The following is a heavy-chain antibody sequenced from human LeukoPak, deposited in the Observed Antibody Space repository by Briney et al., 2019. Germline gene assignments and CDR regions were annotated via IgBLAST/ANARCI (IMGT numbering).Heavy chain of an antibody. D-gene: IGHD2-15*01. CDR3: ARDLYWSGGSCYSWFDP. J-gene: IGHJ5*02. CDR2: INPNSGGT. V-gene: IGHV1-2*02. CDR1: GYTFTGYY. Sequence: ASVKVSCKASGYTFTGYYMHWVRQAPGQGLEWMGWINPNSGGTNYAQKFQGRVTMTRDTSISTAYMELSRLRSADTAVYYCARDLYWSGGSCYSWFDPWGQGTLVTVSS.